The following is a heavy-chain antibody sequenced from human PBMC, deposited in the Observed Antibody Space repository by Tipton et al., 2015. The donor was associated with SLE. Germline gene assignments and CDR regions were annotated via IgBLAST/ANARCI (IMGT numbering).Heavy chain of an antibody. CDR2: IYYSGST. V-gene: IGHV4-59*11. Sequence: TLSLTCTVSGGSISSHYWSWIRQPPGKGLEWIGYIYYSGSTNYNPSLKSRVTISVDTSKNQFPLKLSSVTAADTAVYYCARGGGSDSSGYYYSWFDPWGQGTLVTVSS. CDR1: GGSISSHY. CDR3: ARGGGSDSSGYYYSWFDP. D-gene: IGHD3-22*01. J-gene: IGHJ5*02.